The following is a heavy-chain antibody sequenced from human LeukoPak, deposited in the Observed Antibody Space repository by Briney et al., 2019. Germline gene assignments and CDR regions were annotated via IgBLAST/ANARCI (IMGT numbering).Heavy chain of an antibody. D-gene: IGHD2-2*01. CDR1: GGPISSYY. CDR2: IYYSGST. Sequence: SETLPLTCTVSGGPISSYYWSWIRQPPGKGLEWIGYIYYSGSTNYNPSLKSRVTISVDTSKNQFSLKLSSVTAADTAVYYCARVHTSFDAFDIWGQGTMVTVSS. V-gene: IGHV4-59*01. J-gene: IGHJ3*02. CDR3: ARVHTSFDAFDI.